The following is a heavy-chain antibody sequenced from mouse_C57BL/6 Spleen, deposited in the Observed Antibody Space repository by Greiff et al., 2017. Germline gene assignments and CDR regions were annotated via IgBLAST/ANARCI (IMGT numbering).Heavy chain of an antibody. CDR1: GYTFTDYN. CDR2: INPNNGGT. CDR3: ARRGIKGYFDY. Sequence: VQLQQSGPELVKPGASVKIPCKASGYTFTDYNMDWVKQSHGKSLEWIGDINPNNGGTIYNQKFKGKATLTGDKSSSTAYMELRSLTSEDTAVYYCARRGIKGYFDYWGQGTTLTVSS. J-gene: IGHJ2*01. D-gene: IGHD2-4*01. V-gene: IGHV1-18*01.